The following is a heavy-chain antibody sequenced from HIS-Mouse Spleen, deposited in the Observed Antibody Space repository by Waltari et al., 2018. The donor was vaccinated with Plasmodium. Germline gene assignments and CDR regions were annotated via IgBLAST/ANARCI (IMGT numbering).Heavy chain of an antibody. J-gene: IGHJ4*02. CDR3: ARASGGSYYNYFDY. D-gene: IGHD1-26*01. CDR2: INSDGSST. CDR1: GFTFSIYW. V-gene: IGHV3-74*01. Sequence: EVQLVESGGGLVQPGGSLRLSCAASGFTFSIYWLNWVRQAPGKGLVWVSRINSDGSSTSYADSVKGRFTISRDNAKNTLYLQMNSLRAEDTAVYYCARASGGSYYNYFDYWGQGTLVTVSS.